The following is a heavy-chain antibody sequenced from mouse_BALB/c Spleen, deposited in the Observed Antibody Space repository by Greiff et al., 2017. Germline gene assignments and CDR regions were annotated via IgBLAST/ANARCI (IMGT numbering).Heavy chain of an antibody. Sequence: EVKLVESGGGLVQPGGSLRLSCATSGFTFTDYYMSWVRQPPGKALEWVGFISNKANGYTTEYSASVKGRFTISRDNSQMILYLQMNTLRAEDSATYYCARGLWVYWDFDDWGAGTTVTVSS. V-gene: IGHV7-3*02. CDR3: ARGLWVYWDFDD. CDR2: ISNKANGYTT. CDR1: GFTFTDYY. J-gene: IGHJ1*01.